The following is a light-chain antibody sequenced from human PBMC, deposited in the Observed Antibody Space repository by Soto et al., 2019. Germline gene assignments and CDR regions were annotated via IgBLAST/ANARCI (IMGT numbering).Light chain of an antibody. Sequence: IVMKQSTDTLSVSPGERATLSCRASQSVSSNLAWYQQKPGQAPRLLIYGASTRATGIPARFSGSGSGTEFTLTISSLQSEDFAVYYCQQYNNWPKTFGQGTKVDIK. CDR1: QSVSSN. J-gene: IGKJ1*01. CDR3: QQYNNWPKT. V-gene: IGKV3-15*01. CDR2: GAS.